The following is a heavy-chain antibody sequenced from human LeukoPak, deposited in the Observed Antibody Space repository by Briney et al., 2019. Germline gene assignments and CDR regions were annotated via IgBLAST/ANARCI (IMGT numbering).Heavy chain of an antibody. Sequence: GGSLRLSYAASGFAFTNFAMSWVRLAPGKALEWVSALSGSGNATYYADFVRGRFTISRDNSKNILYLQMNSLLAEDTAVYFCASQMAATSHWGQGILVTVSS. CDR3: ASQMAATSH. D-gene: IGHD5-24*01. V-gene: IGHV3-23*01. CDR1: GFAFTNFA. CDR2: LSGSGNAT. J-gene: IGHJ4*02.